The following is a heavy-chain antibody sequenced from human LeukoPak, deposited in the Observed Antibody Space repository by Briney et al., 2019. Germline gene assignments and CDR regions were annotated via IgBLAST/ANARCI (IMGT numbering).Heavy chain of an antibody. CDR2: ISSSSSYI. CDR1: GFTFSSYS. Sequence: PGGSLRLSCAASGFTFSSYSMNWVRQAPGKGLEWVSSISSSSSYIYYADSVKGRFTISRDNAKNSLYLQMNSLRAEDTAVYYCAKGGTKEIQRGYYYMDVWGKGATVTVSS. D-gene: IGHD1/OR15-1a*01. CDR3: AKGGTKEIQRGYYYMDV. J-gene: IGHJ6*03. V-gene: IGHV3-21*01.